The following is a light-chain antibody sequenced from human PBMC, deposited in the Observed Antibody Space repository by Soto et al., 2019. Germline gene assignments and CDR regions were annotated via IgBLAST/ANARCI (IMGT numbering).Light chain of an antibody. CDR1: QRVSSY. J-gene: IGKJ4*01. CDR3: QQHSERPPLT. Sequence: EIVLTQSPATLSLYPGERATLSCRASQRVSSYLAWYQQKPGQAPRLLIFDASNRATGIPPWFSDSGSGTAISLAISSPEPEALAVYCCQQHSERPPLTFGVGTQVEIK. CDR2: DAS. V-gene: IGKV3-11*01.